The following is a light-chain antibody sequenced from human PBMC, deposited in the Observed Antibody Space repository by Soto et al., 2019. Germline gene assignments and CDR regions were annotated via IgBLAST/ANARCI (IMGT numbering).Light chain of an antibody. CDR3: QQYYTTPPT. CDR1: QSILYSSNNKNY. Sequence: DIVMTQSPDSLAVSLGEGATINCKSSQSILYSSNNKNYLAWYQQRPGQPPKLLIYWASTRESGVPGRFSGSGSGTHFTLTISGLQAEDVAVYYCQQYYTTPPTFGQGTKVEIK. CDR2: WAS. V-gene: IGKV4-1*01. J-gene: IGKJ1*01.